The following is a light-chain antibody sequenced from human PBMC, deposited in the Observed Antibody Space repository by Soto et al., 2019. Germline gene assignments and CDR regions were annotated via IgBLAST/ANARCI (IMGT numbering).Light chain of an antibody. CDR2: GPS. CDR3: HQYGMSPFT. CDR1: QSVRGNY. V-gene: IGKV3-20*01. Sequence: EVVLTQSPGTLSLSPGESATLSCRASQSVRGNYFAWYQQRPGQPPRLLVYGPSVRAAGIPDRFGGSGSRTDFNLTISRVEPEDFAVYYCHQYGMSPFTFGPGTTLDIK. J-gene: IGKJ3*01.